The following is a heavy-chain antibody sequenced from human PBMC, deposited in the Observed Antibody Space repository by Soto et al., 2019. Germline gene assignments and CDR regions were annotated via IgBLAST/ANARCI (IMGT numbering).Heavy chain of an antibody. CDR1: GGSISSYY. CDR3: AREQGDTAMVFYYYYYGMDV. Sequence: SATLSLTCTVSGGSISSYYWSWIRQPAGKGLEWIGRIYTSGRTNYNPSLKSRVTMSVDTSKNQFSLKLSSVTAADTAVYYCAREQGDTAMVFYYYYYGMDVWGQGTTVTVSS. J-gene: IGHJ6*02. CDR2: IYTSGRT. D-gene: IGHD5-18*01. V-gene: IGHV4-4*07.